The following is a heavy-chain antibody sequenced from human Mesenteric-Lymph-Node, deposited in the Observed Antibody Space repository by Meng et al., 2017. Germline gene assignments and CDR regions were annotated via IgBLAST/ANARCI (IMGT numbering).Heavy chain of an antibody. D-gene: IGHD5-18*01. V-gene: IGHV3-53*01. Sequence: GESLKISCGGSGFTFSSYALTWVRQVPGKGLEWVSVIYSGGSTYYAGSVKGRFTISRDNARNTLYLQMNSLRDEDTAIYHCARGYSYAFDSWGQGTLVTVSS. CDR1: GFTFSSYA. CDR3: ARGYSYAFDS. CDR2: IYSGGST. J-gene: IGHJ4*02.